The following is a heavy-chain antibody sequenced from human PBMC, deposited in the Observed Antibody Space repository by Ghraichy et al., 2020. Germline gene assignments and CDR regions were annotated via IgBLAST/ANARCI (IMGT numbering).Heavy chain of an antibody. CDR1: GFTFNIAW. D-gene: IGHD1-26*01. V-gene: IGHV3-15*01. J-gene: IGHJ4*02. CDR3: TTGLGRYFDF. CDR2: IKSKSHGEAT. Sequence: LSLTCAASGFTFNIAWMHWVRQAPGKGLEWVGRIKSKSHGEATDYAAPVKGRFTISRDDSKNTVYLQMNSLKTEDTAVYYCTTGLGRYFDFWGQGTRVTVSS.